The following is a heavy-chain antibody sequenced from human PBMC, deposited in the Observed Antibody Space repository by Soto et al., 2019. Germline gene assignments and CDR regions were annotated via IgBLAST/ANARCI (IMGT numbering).Heavy chain of an antibody. CDR2: IYYSGST. CDR3: ARRDPAAAGRLYYYYGMDV. CDR1: GGSISSYY. D-gene: IGHD6-13*01. J-gene: IGHJ6*02. V-gene: IGHV4-59*01. Sequence: SETLSLTCTVSGGSISSYYWSWIRQPPGKGLEWIGYIYYSGSTNYNPSLKSRVTISVDTSKNQFSLKLSSVTAADTAVYYCARRDPAAAGRLYYYYGMDVWGQGTTVTVSS.